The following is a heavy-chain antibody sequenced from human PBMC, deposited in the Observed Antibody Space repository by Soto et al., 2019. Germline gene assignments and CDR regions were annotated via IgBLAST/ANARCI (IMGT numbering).Heavy chain of an antibody. CDR2: IDPSDSYT. CDR1: GYSFTSYW. V-gene: IGHV5-10-1*04. D-gene: IGHD7-27*01. CDR3: ARLTGGDYYYYGMDV. Sequence: HGESLKISCKGSGYSFTSYWISWVRQMPGKGLEWMGRIDPSDSYTNYSPSFQGQVTISADKSISIAYLQWSSLKASDTAMYYCARLTGGDYYYYGMDVWGQGTTVTVSS. J-gene: IGHJ6*02.